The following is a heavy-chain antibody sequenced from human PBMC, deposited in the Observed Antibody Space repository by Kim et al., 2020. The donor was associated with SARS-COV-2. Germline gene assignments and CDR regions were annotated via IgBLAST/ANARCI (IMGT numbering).Heavy chain of an antibody. CDR3: ARDAVSYGMDV. CDR2: ST. J-gene: IGHJ6*02. Sequence: STSYADAVTGRYTISRHNTKNTLYLQRNSLRAEDTAMYYCARDAVSYGMDVWGQGTTVTVSS. D-gene: IGHD4-17*01. V-gene: IGHV3-53*04.